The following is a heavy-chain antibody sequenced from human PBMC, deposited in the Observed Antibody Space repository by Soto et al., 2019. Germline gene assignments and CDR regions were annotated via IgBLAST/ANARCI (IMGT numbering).Heavy chain of an antibody. D-gene: IGHD1-26*01. CDR3: AREQSGRRSLDS. Sequence: QEQLVESGGGLVKPGESLRLSCAASGFTFSHYSMTWIRQAPGKGLEWVSYISSSGSYTKYADSLQGRFIVSRDSARNSFFLQMHSLRADDTAVYYCAREQSGRRSLDSWGQGTLVTVSS. CDR2: ISSSGSYT. CDR1: GFTFSHYS. J-gene: IGHJ4*02. V-gene: IGHV3-11*06.